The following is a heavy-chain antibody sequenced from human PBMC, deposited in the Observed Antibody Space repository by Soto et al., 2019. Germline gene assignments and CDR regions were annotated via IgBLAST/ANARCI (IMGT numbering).Heavy chain of an antibody. D-gene: IGHD3-3*01. CDR2: ISSSSSYI. CDR1: GFTFSSYS. CDR3: ARDQTGRNGYDFWSGYIPGVYYYGMDV. V-gene: IGHV3-21*01. Sequence: KPGGSLRLSCAASGFTFSSYSMNWVRQAPGKGLEWDSSISSSSSYIYYADSVKGRFTISRDNAKNSLYLQMNGLRAEDTAVYYCARDQTGRNGYDFWSGYIPGVYYYGMDVWGQGTTVTVSS. J-gene: IGHJ6*02.